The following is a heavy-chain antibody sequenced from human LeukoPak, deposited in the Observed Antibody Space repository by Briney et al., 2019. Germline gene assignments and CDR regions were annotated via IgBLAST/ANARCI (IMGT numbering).Heavy chain of an antibody. CDR3: ARGSGDGYNWLFDS. D-gene: IGHD5-24*01. V-gene: IGHV3-74*01. Sequence: VGSLRLSRAPSLVTPTDYWMHSVPEAPGTGLGCVSRVNRDVRSKGYADSVKGGFTISRDSAKNTLYLQMNSLRAEDTAVYYCARGSGDGYNWLFDSWGQGTLVTVSS. CDR1: LVTPTDYW. J-gene: IGHJ5*01. CDR2: VNRDVRSK.